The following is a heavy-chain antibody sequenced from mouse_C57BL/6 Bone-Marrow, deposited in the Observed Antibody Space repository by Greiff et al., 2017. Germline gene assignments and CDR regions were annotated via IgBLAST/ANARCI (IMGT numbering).Heavy chain of an antibody. D-gene: IGHD2-5*01. CDR2: IDPANGNT. Sequence: EVQLQQSVAELVRPGASVKLSCTASGFNIKNTYMPWVKQRPEQGLEWIGRIDPANGNTKYAPKFQGKATITADTSSNTAYLQLSSLTSEDTAIYYGAAYYSNYYAMDDWGQGTSVTVSS. CDR1: GFNIKNTY. V-gene: IGHV14-3*01. J-gene: IGHJ4*01. CDR3: AAYYSNYYAMDD.